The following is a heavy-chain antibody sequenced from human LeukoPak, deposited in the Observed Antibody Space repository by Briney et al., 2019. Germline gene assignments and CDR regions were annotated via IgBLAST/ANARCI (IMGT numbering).Heavy chain of an antibody. CDR2: IKSKSDGGTT. CDR1: GFTFSSAW. J-gene: IGHJ4*02. V-gene: IGHV3-15*01. D-gene: IGHD2-15*01. CDR3: TTYYCSGGRCYHFDY. Sequence: GGSLRLSCAASGFTFSSAWMAWVRQAPGQRLEWVGRIKSKSDGGTTEYAAPVKGRFTISTDASKNTLYLQMNSLGTEDTAVYYCTTYYCSGGRCYHFDYWGQGSLVTVSP.